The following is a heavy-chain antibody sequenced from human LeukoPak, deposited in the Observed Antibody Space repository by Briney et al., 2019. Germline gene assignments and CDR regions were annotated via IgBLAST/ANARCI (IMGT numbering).Heavy chain of an antibody. Sequence: GESLKISCKGAGYSFTSYWIGWVRQMPGKGLEWMGVIPGDSHTRYIPSFQGQGTISADKSISTAYLHGNSLKASDTAIYYCTRSPDIDILTGYSRYYFDYWGQGTLVTVSS. CDR2: IPGDSHT. CDR3: TRSPDIDILTGYSRYYFDY. V-gene: IGHV5-51*01. CDR1: GYSFTSYW. D-gene: IGHD3-9*01. J-gene: IGHJ4*02.